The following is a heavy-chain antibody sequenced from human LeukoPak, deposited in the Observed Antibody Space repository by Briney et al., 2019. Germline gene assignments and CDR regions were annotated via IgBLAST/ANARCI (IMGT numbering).Heavy chain of an antibody. V-gene: IGHV1-18*04. J-gene: IGHJ4*02. Sequence: ASVKVSCKASGYTFTGYYMHWVRQAPGQGLEWMGWISAYNGNTNYAQKLQGRVTMTTDTSTSTAYMELRSLRSDDTAVYYCARDKRYYGSGSPGYWGQGTLVTVSS. D-gene: IGHD3-10*01. CDR3: ARDKRYYGSGSPGY. CDR1: GYTFTGYY. CDR2: ISAYNGNT.